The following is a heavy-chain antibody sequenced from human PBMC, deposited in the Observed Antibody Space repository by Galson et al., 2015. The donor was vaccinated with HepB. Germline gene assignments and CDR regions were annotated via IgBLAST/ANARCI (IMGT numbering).Heavy chain of an antibody. D-gene: IGHD2-21*02. CDR3: ATNSYCGGDCYLYWYFDL. J-gene: IGHJ2*01. CDR2: IIPIFGTA. Sequence: SVKVSCKASGGTFSSYAISWVRQAPGQGLEWMGGIIPIFGTANYAQKFQGRVTITADESTSTAYMELSSLRSEDTAVYYCATNSYCGGDCYLYWYFDLWGRGTLVPVSS. V-gene: IGHV1-69*13. CDR1: GGTFSSYA.